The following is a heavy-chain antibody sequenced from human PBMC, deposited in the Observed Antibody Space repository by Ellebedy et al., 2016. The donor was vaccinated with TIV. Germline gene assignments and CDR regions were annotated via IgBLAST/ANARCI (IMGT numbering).Heavy chain of an antibody. Sequence: GGSLRLSXAASGFTLDDYSMHWVRQAPGKGLEWVSIISWNGGKTHYAESVKGRFTISRDNNKNSVYLQMDRLRTEDTALYYCAKEGDDHNLHYWGQGTLVTVSS. CDR2: ISWNGGKT. J-gene: IGHJ4*02. D-gene: IGHD5-24*01. CDR3: AKEGDDHNLHY. CDR1: GFTLDDYS. V-gene: IGHV3-43*01.